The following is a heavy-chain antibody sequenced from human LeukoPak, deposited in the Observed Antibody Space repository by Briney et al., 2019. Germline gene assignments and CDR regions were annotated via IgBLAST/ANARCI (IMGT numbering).Heavy chain of an antibody. CDR1: GFTFRSYS. CDR3: AKTGFQFGDYYYYMDV. D-gene: IGHD1-14*01. Sequence: PGGSLRLSCAASGFTFRSYSMNWVRQAPGKGLEWVSAIDPSSTYIYYADSVKGRFTISRDNAENSLYLQMNSLRVEDTASYHCAKTGFQFGDYYYYMDVWGKGTTVTVSS. CDR2: IDPSSTYI. J-gene: IGHJ6*03. V-gene: IGHV3-21*04.